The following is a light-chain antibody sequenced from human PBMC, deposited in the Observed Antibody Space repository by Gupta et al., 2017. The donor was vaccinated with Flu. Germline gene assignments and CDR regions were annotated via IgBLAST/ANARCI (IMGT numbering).Light chain of an antibody. CDR3: QQYNNWLNT. V-gene: IGKV1-5*03. CDR2: KAS. Sequence: PSTLSASVGDRVTLTCRASQDISNWLAWYQQKPGKAPKLLIYKASSLESGVPSRFSGTGSGTEFTLTISSLQPDDFATYYCQQYNNWLNTFGQGTKLEL. J-gene: IGKJ2*01. CDR1: QDISNW.